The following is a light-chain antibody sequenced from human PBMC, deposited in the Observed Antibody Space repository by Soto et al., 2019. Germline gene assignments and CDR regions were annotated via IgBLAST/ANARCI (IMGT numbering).Light chain of an antibody. CDR3: QQGYSSPT. Sequence: IQMTQSPSSLSASVGDRVTITCRASQSIRSYLNWYQQKPGKAPKVLIYSVSTLETGVPSRFSGSGSGTDFTLTISSLQPDDFATYFCQQGYSSPTFGQGTRVDIK. CDR2: SVS. V-gene: IGKV1-39*01. J-gene: IGKJ5*01. CDR1: QSIRSY.